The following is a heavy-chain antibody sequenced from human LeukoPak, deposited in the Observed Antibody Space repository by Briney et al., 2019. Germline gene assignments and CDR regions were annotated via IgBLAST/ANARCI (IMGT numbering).Heavy chain of an antibody. CDR2: IRYDGSNK. V-gene: IGHV3-30*02. J-gene: IGHJ5*02. Sequence: PGGSLRLSCAASGFTFISYGMHWVRQAPGKGLEWVTFIRYDGSNKYYADSVKGRFTISRDNSKNTLYLQMNSLRVEDTAVYYCTKEGLGSGTFSAWFDPWGQGTLVTVSS. CDR1: GFTFISYG. CDR3: TKEGLGSGTFSAWFDP. D-gene: IGHD3-10*01.